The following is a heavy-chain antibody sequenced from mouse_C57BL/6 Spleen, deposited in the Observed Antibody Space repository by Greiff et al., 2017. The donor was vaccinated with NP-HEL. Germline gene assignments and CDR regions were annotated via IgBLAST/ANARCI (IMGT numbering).Heavy chain of an antibody. CDR1: GYSFTGYF. CDR3: ARITTVVAPYFDY. CDR2: INPYNGDT. Sequence: VQLQQSGPELVKPGDSVKISCKASGYSFTGYFMNWVMQSHGKSLEWIGRINPYNGDTFYNQKFKAKATLTVDKSSSTAHMELRSLTSEDSAVYYCARITTVVAPYFDYWGQGTTLTVSS. V-gene: IGHV1-20*01. J-gene: IGHJ2*01. D-gene: IGHD1-1*01.